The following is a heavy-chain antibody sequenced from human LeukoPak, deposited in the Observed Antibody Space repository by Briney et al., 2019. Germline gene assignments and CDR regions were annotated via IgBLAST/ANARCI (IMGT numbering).Heavy chain of an antibody. Sequence: GGSLRLSCAASGFTFSNYGMHWVRQAPGKGLEWVAVTSYDGSDKYYADSVKGRFTISRDNSKNTLYLQMNSLRAEDTAVYYCAKTPRTYNWNYLDYWGQGTLVTVSS. CDR2: TSYDGSDK. CDR3: AKTPRTYNWNYLDY. J-gene: IGHJ4*02. CDR1: GFTFSNYG. V-gene: IGHV3-30*18. D-gene: IGHD1-20*01.